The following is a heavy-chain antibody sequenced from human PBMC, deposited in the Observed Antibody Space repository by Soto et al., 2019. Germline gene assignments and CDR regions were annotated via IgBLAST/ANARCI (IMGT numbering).Heavy chain of an antibody. CDR3: ARSSGGNFGIIIEGTNWFAP. Sequence: GASVKVSCKASGYTFTSYDINWVRQAPGQGLEWMGVINPHGGSTAYAQKFKGRVTLTRDTSASTVYMEVSSLTSEDTAMYYCARSSGGNFGIIIEGTNWFAPWGQGTLVTGSS. CDR1: GYTFTSYD. V-gene: IGHV1-8*01. J-gene: IGHJ5*02. D-gene: IGHD1-26*01. CDR2: INPHGGST.